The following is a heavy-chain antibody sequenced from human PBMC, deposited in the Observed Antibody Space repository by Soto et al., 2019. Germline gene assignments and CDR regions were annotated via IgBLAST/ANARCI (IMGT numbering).Heavy chain of an antibody. D-gene: IGHD3-22*01. CDR3: VKGEYYYDSSGYYPFDY. J-gene: IGHJ4*02. CDR1: GFPFSIYA. CDR2: ISTNGGST. V-gene: IGHV3-64D*06. Sequence: PGGYLRLSCSAAGFPFSIYAMHWVRQAPGKGLEYVSSISTNGGSTDYADSVKGRFTISRDNSKNTVYLQMSSLRVEDTAVYYCVKGEYYYDSSGYYPFDYWGQGT.